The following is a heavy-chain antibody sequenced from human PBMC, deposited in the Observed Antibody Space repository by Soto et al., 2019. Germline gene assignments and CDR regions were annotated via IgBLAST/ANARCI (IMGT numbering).Heavy chain of an antibody. V-gene: IGHV1-8*01. CDR2: MNPNSGNT. D-gene: IGHD4-17*01. CDR1: GYTFTSYD. CDR3: ARRTTVTTGPYYYYMDV. J-gene: IGHJ6*03. Sequence: ASVKVSCKASGYTFTSYDINWVRQATGQGLEWMGWMNPNSGNTGYAQKFQGRVTMTRNTSISTAYMELSSLRSEDTAVYYCARRTTVTTGPYYYYMDVWGKGTTVTVS.